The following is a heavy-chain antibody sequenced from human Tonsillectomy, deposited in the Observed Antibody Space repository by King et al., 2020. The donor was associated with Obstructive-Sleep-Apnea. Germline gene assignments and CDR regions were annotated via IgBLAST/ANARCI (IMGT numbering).Heavy chain of an antibody. V-gene: IGHV3-30*18. CDR2: ISYDGSNK. D-gene: IGHD1-26*01. J-gene: IGHJ6*02. CDR3: AKDAYSGSYFYSYHGMDV. Sequence: QLVQSGGGVVQPGRSLRLSCAASGFTFSSYGMHWVRQAPGKGLEWVAVISYDGSNKYYADSLKGRFTISRNNSKNKLYLQMNSLRAEDTAVYYCAKDAYSGSYFYSYHGMDVWGQGTTVTVSS. CDR1: GFTFSSYG.